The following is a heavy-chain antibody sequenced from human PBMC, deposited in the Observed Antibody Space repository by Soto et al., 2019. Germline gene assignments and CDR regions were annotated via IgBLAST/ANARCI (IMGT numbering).Heavy chain of an antibody. CDR1: GGSMSNYY. V-gene: IGHV4-4*07. CDR2: IYSTGNT. J-gene: IGHJ5*02. Sequence: SETLSLTCTVSGGSMSNYYWSWIRQPAGKGLEWIGHIYSTGNTNYSPSLRSRVSMSLDTSKNQFSLKLGSVTAADTAVYYCARPRAPFNTGYYGGFDPWGQGTLVTVSS. CDR3: ARPRAPFNTGYYGGFDP. D-gene: IGHD3-9*01.